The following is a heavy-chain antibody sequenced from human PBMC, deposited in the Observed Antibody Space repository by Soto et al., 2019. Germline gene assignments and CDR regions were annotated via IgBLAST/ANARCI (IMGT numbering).Heavy chain of an antibody. CDR3: ARISGSASGNYYRDY. Sequence: EVQLVESGGGLVKPGESLRLSCTASGFTFSSYSMKWVRQSPGKGLEWVSSISPSSDYMFYADSVKGRFTISRDNAKKSLYLQMNSLRAEDTAIYYCARISGSASGNYYRDYWGQGTLVTVSS. CDR1: GFTFSSYS. D-gene: IGHD3-10*01. CDR2: ISPSSDYM. J-gene: IGHJ4*02. V-gene: IGHV3-21*01.